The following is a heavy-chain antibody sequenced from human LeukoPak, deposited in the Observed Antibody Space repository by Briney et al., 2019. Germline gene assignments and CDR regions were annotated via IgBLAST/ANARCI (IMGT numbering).Heavy chain of an antibody. CDR3: ARALLRYFDWLLPYYMDV. D-gene: IGHD3-9*01. J-gene: IGHJ6*03. CDR1: GGTFSSYA. CDR2: IIPIFGTA. Sequence: GASVKVSCKASGGTFSSYAISWVRQAPGQGREWMGGIIPIFGTANYAQTFQGRVTITADESTSTAYMELSSLRSEDTAVYYCARALLRYFDWLLPYYMDVWGKGTTVTISS. V-gene: IGHV1-69*13.